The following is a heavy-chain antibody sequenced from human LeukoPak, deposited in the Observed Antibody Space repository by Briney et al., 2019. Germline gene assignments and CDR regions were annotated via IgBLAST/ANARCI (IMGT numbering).Heavy chain of an antibody. V-gene: IGHV1-2*02. J-gene: IGHJ6*02. CDR2: INPNGGGT. Sequence: GASVKVSCKASGYTFTANYMHWVRQAPGQGLEWMGWINPNGGGTKYAQKFQGRVTMTRDTSISTAYMELSRLRSDDTAVYYCARTVPYYYDSSGYYYVTYHYGMDVWGQGTTVTVSS. CDR3: ARTVPYYYDSSGYYYVTYHYGMDV. D-gene: IGHD3-22*01. CDR1: GYTFTANY.